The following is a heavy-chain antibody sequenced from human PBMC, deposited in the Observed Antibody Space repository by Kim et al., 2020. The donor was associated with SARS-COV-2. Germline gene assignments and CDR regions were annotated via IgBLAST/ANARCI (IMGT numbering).Heavy chain of an antibody. D-gene: IGHD3-10*01. J-gene: IGHJ4*02. Sequence: SETLSLTCTVSGGSISSSSYYWGWIRQPPGKGLEWIGSIYYSGSTYYNPSLKSRVTISVDTSKNQFSLKLSSVTTADTAVYYCASWPTMVRGVIPYYWGQGTLVTVSS. CDR2: IYYSGST. CDR3: ASWPTMVRGVIPYY. CDR1: GGSISSSSYY. V-gene: IGHV4-39*07.